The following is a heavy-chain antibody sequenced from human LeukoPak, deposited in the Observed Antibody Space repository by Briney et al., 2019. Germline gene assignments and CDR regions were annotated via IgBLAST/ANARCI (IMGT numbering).Heavy chain of an antibody. Sequence: PGGSLRLSCAASGFTFSSYAMSWVRQAPGKGLEWVSAISGSGGSTYYADSVKGRFTISRDNSKNTLYLQMNSLRAEDTAVYYCAKGPYAPYYYDSSGQFFDYWGQGTLVTVSS. CDR1: GFTFSSYA. D-gene: IGHD3-22*01. J-gene: IGHJ4*02. CDR2: ISGSGGST. V-gene: IGHV3-23*01. CDR3: AKGPYAPYYYDSSGQFFDY.